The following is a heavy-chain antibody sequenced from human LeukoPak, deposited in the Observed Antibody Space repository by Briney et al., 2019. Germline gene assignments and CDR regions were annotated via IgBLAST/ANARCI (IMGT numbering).Heavy chain of an antibody. Sequence: GESLKISCKGSGYTFTSYYMHWVRQAPGQGLEWMGITNPSGGSTSYAQKFQGRVTMTRDTSTSTVYMELSSLRSEDTAVYYCARGSDTAIGGPGWYFDLWGRGTLVTVSS. CDR1: GYTFTSYY. D-gene: IGHD5-18*01. V-gene: IGHV1-46*03. J-gene: IGHJ2*01. CDR3: ARGSDTAIGGPGWYFDL. CDR2: TNPSGGST.